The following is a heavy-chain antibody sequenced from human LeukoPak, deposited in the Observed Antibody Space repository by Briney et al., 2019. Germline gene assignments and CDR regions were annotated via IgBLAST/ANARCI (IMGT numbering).Heavy chain of an antibody. D-gene: IGHD2-2*01. V-gene: IGHV1-2*02. CDR2: INPNSGGT. CDR3: AREKAGCSSTSCYFDY. J-gene: IGHJ4*02. Sequence: ASVKVSCKASGYTFTGYYMHWVRQAPGQGLEWMVWINPNSGGTNYAQKFQGRVTMTRDTSISTAYMELSRLRSDDTAVYYCAREKAGCSSTSCYFDYWGQGTLVTVSS. CDR1: GYTFTGYY.